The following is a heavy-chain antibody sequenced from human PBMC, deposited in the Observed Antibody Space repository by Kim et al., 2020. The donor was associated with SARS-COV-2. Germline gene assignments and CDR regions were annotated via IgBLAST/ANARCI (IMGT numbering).Heavy chain of an antibody. CDR2: INPNSGGT. J-gene: IGHJ4*02. D-gene: IGHD2-15*01. Sequence: ASVKVSCKASGYTFTGYYMHWVRQAPGQGLEWMGRINPNSGGTNYAQKFQGRVTMTRDTSISTAYMELSRLRSDDTAVYYCARYRCSGGSCCPFDYWGQGTLVTVSS. CDR1: GYTFTGYY. CDR3: ARYRCSGGSCCPFDY. V-gene: IGHV1-2*06.